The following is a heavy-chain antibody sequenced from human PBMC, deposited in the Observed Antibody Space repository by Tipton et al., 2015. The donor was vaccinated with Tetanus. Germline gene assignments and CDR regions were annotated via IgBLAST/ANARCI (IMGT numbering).Heavy chain of an antibody. CDR2: ISSSSSYI. Sequence: SLRLSCAASGFTFSSYSMNWVRQAPGKGLEWVSSISSSSSYIYYADPVKGRFTISRDNAKNSLYPQMNSLRAEDTAVYYCARDQGASSGYYSPPDAFDIWGQGTMVTVSS. J-gene: IGHJ3*02. CDR1: GFTFSSYS. D-gene: IGHD3-22*01. CDR3: ARDQGASSGYYSPPDAFDI. V-gene: IGHV3-21*01.